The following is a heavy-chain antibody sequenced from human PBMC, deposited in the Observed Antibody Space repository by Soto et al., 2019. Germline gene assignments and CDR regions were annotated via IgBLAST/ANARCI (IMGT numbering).Heavy chain of an antibody. V-gene: IGHV5-51*01. CDR1: GYSFTSYW. D-gene: IGHD2-2*01. J-gene: IGHJ6*02. CDR3: ARQGVVVPAAEDYYYGMDV. Sequence: GESLKISCKGSGYSFTSYWIGWVRQMPGKGLEWMGIIYPGDSYTNYSPSFQGHVTISADKSISTAYLQWSSLKASDTAMYYCARQGVVVPAAEDYYYGMDVWGQGTTVTVSS. CDR2: IYPGDSYT.